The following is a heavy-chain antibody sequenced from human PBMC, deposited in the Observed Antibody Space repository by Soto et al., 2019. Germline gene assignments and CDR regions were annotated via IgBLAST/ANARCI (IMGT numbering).Heavy chain of an antibody. V-gene: IGHV1-69*13. J-gene: IGHJ6*02. CDR1: GGTFSSYA. Sequence: GASVKVSCKASGGTFSSYAISWVRQAPGQGLEWMGGIIPIFGTANYAQKFQGRVTITADESTSAAYMELSSLRSEDTAVYYCARCSSARDYYYYGMDVWGQGTTVTVSS. CDR2: IIPIFGTA. D-gene: IGHD6-6*01. CDR3: ARCSSARDYYYYGMDV.